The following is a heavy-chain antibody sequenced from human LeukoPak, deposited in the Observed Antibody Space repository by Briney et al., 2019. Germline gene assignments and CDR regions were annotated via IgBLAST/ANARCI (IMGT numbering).Heavy chain of an antibody. V-gene: IGHV3-30-3*01. CDR1: GFTFSSYA. Sequence: GGSLRLSCAAPGFTFSSYAMHWVRQAPGKGLEWVAVISYDGSNKYYADSVKGRFTISRDNSKNTLYLQINSLRAEDTAVYYCARDRYSSSPNWFDPWGQGTLVTVSS. J-gene: IGHJ5*02. CDR2: ISYDGSNK. CDR3: ARDRYSSSPNWFDP. D-gene: IGHD6-13*01.